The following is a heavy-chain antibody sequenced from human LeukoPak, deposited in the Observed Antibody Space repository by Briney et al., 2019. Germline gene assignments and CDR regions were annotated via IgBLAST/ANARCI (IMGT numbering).Heavy chain of an antibody. V-gene: IGHV1-2*06. J-gene: IGHJ6*03. CDR2: INPNSGGT. Sequence: ASVKVSCKASGYTFTGYYMHWVRQAPGQGLEWMGRINPNSGGTNYAQKFQGRVTMTRDTSISTAYMELSRLRSDDTAVYYCARGWAARPSYYYYYYMDVWGEGTTVTVSS. CDR3: ARGWAARPSYYYYYYMDV. D-gene: IGHD6-6*01. CDR1: GYTFTGYY.